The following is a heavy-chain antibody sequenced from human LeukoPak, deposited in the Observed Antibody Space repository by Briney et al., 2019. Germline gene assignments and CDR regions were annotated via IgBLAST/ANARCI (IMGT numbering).Heavy chain of an antibody. CDR1: GFTFSSYS. J-gene: IGHJ4*02. D-gene: IGHD4-11*01. V-gene: IGHV3-21*01. Sequence: GGSLRLSCAASGFTFSSYSMNWVRQAPGKGLEWVSSISSISSYIYYADSVKGRFTISRDNAKNSLYLQMNSLRAEDTAVYYCARGTVTRQDIFDYWGQGTLVTVSS. CDR2: ISSISSYI. CDR3: ARGTVTRQDIFDY.